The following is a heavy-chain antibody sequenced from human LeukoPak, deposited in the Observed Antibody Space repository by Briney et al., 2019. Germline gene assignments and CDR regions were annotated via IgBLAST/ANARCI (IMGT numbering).Heavy chain of an antibody. V-gene: IGHV3-53*01. Sequence: GGSLRLSCAASGFTVSSNYMSWVRRAPGKGLEWVSVIYSGDSTYYADSVKGRFTISRDNSKNTLYLQMNSLRAEDTAVYYCARTYDSSGYYDYWGQGALVTVSS. D-gene: IGHD3-22*01. CDR3: ARTYDSSGYYDY. CDR2: IYSGDST. CDR1: GFTVSSNY. J-gene: IGHJ4*02.